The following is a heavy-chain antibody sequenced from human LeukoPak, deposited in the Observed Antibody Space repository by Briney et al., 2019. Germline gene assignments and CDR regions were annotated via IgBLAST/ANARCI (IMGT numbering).Heavy chain of an antibody. CDR3: AREGVDTAMVIDWYFDL. CDR1: GGSISSSSYY. V-gene: IGHV4-39*07. Sequence: SETLSLTCTVSGGSISSSSYYWGWIRQPPGKGLEWIGSIYYSGSTNYNPSLKSRVTISVDTSKNQFSLKLSSVTAADTAVYYCAREGVDTAMVIDWYFDLWGRGTLVTVSS. D-gene: IGHD5-18*01. J-gene: IGHJ2*01. CDR2: IYYSGST.